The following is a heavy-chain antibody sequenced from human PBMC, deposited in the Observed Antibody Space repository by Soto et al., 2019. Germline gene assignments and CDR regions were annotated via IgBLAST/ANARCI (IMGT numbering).Heavy chain of an antibody. V-gene: IGHV3-11*01. CDR2: ISSSGSKI. CDR3: ARDLKYRSYWFDT. CDR1: GFTFSDYY. D-gene: IGHD6-19*01. Sequence: PGGPLRLSCAASGFTFSDYYMSWIRQAPGKVLELVSYISSSGSKIYYAYSVKGRFKISRDNAKNSLYLQMNSLRAEDTAVYYCARDLKYRSYWFDTWGQRTMVTVSS. J-gene: IGHJ5*02.